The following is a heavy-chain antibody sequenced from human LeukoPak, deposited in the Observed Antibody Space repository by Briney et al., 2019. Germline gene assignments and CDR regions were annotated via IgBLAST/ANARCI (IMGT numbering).Heavy chain of an antibody. CDR3: ARRTKENFYDSGGYYYRLDY. CDR1: GFTFSSYA. J-gene: IGHJ4*02. V-gene: IGHV3-23*01. D-gene: IGHD3-22*01. Sequence: PGGSLRLSCAASGFTFSSYAMSWVRQAPGKGLEWVSAISGSGGSTYYADSVKGRFTVSRDNAKNSLYLQMNSLRAEDTAVYYCARRTKENFYDSGGYYYRLDYWGQGTLVTVSS. CDR2: ISGSGGST.